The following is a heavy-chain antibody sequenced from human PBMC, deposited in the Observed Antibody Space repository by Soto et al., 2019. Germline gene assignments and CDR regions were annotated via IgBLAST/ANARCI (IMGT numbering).Heavy chain of an antibody. CDR3: ARDHDARGEFYYYYGMDV. CDR1: GFTFNNYA. CDR2: IYSGGST. D-gene: IGHD3-16*01. Sequence: GGSLRLSCAASGFTFNNYAMSWVRQAPGKGLEWVSVIYSGGSTYYADSVKGRFTISRDNSKNTLYLQMNSLRAEDTAVYYCARDHDARGEFYYYYGMDVWGQGTTVTVSS. V-gene: IGHV3-53*01. J-gene: IGHJ6*02.